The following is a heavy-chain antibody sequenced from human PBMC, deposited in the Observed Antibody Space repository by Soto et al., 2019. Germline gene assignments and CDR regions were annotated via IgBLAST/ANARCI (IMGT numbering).Heavy chain of an antibody. CDR3: ARGDPFWHDAFDI. CDR2: IYYSGST. V-gene: IGHV4-59*01. J-gene: IGHJ3*02. Sequence: SETLSLTCTVSGGSISSYYWSWIRQPPGKGLEWIGYIYYSGSTNYNPSLKSRVTISVDTSKNQFSLELSSLRSEDTTVYFCARGDPFWHDAFDIWGQGTMVTVSS. CDR1: GGSISSYY.